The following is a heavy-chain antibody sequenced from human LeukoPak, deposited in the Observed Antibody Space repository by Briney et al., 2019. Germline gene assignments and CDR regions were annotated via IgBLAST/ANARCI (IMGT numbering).Heavy chain of an antibody. CDR1: GFTFSSYK. J-gene: IGHJ4*02. V-gene: IGHV3-48*03. Sequence: PGGSLRLSCAASGFTFSSYKMNWVRQAPGKGLEWVSYISSSSTTIYYADSVECRFTISRDNAKNSLYLQMNSLRAEDTAVYYCARGHIGGSTSFSSYWGQGTPVTVPS. D-gene: IGHD2-2*01. CDR2: ISSSSTTI. CDR3: ARGHIGGSTSFSSY.